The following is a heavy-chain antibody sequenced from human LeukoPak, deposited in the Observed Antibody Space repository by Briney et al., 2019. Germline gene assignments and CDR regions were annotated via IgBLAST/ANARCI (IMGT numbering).Heavy chain of an antibody. CDR1: GFTFSSYA. CDR3: AKESFEWLVEASGQDWFDP. D-gene: IGHD6-19*01. J-gene: IGHJ5*02. V-gene: IGHV3-23*01. Sequence: GGSLRLSCAASGFTFSSYAMSWVRQAPGKGLEWVSAISGSGGSTYYADSVKGRFTISRDNSKNTLYLQMNGLRAEDTAVYYCAKESFEWLVEASGQDWFDPWGQGTLVTVSS. CDR2: ISGSGGST.